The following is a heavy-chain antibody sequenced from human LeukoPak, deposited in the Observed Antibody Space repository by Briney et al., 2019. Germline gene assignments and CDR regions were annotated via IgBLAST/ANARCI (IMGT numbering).Heavy chain of an antibody. CDR3: ARDNGGTAMAYYYYYYMDV. J-gene: IGHJ6*03. V-gene: IGHV1-8*02. D-gene: IGHD5-18*01. CDR1: GYTFTSYG. CDR2: MNPNSGNT. Sequence: ASVKVSCKASGYTFTSYGISWVRQAPGQGVEWMGWMNPNSGNTGYAQKFQGRVTMTRNTSISTAYMELSSLRSEDTAVYYCARDNGGTAMAYYYYYYMDVWGKGTTVTISS.